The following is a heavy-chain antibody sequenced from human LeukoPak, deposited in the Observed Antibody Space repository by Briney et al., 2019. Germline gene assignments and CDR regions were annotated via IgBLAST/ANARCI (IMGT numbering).Heavy chain of an antibody. V-gene: IGHV3-23*01. Sequence: PGGSLRLSCAASGFTFSSYSMNWVRQAPGKGLEWVSAISGSGGSTYYADSVKGRFTISRDNSKNTLYLQMNSLRAEDTAVYYCAKGGIVGATWDFDYWGQGTLVTVSS. J-gene: IGHJ4*02. CDR3: AKGGIVGATWDFDY. CDR1: GFTFSSYS. CDR2: ISGSGGST. D-gene: IGHD1-26*01.